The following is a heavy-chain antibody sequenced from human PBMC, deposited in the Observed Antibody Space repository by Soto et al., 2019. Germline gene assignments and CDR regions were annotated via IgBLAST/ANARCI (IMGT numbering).Heavy chain of an antibody. J-gene: IGHJ6*02. CDR2: INPNSGGT. V-gene: IGHV1-2*02. Sequence: ASVKVSCKASGYTFTGYYMHWVRQAPGQGLEWMGWINPNSGGTNYAQKFQGRVTMTRDTSISTAYMELSRLRSDDTAVYYCARAPPDSTNYSYYGMDVWCQGTTVTV. CDR3: ARAPPDSTNYSYYGMDV. CDR1: GYTFTGYY.